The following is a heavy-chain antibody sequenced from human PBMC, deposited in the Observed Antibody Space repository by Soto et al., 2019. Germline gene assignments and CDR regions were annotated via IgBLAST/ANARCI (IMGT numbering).Heavy chain of an antibody. J-gene: IGHJ6*02. CDR3: ARDPLITIFDYYYGMDV. D-gene: IGHD3-3*01. CDR1: GGSVSSGSYY. V-gene: IGHV4-61*01. Sequence: SETLSLTCTVSGGSVSSGSYYWSWIRQPPGKGLEWIGYIYYSGSTNYNPSLKSRVTISVDTSKNQFSLKLSSVTAADTAVYYCARDPLITIFDYYYGMDVWGQGTTVTVSS. CDR2: IYYSGST.